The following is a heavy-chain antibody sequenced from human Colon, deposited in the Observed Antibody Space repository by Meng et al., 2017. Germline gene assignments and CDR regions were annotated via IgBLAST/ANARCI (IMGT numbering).Heavy chain of an antibody. V-gene: IGHV4-61*02. CDR1: GDSISTGVHY. CDR2: VHSSGTT. CDR3: ARWPGHFDF. Sequence: SETLSLTCSVSGDSISTGVHYWSWIRQPDGRGLEWIGRVHSSGTTRYNPSLGTRATISVDTSKNQFSLTLSAVTATDTAVYYCARWPGHFDFWSPGTLVTVSS. D-gene: IGHD7-27*01. J-gene: IGHJ2*01.